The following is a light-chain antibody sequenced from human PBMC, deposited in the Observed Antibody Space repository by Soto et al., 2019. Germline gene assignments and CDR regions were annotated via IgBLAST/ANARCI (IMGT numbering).Light chain of an antibody. J-gene: IGKJ1*01. Sequence: EIVLTQSPATLSLSPGERATLSCRASQSVSSYLAWYQQKPGQAPRLLIYDASNRATGIPARFSGSGSGTDVTLTISSLEPEDVAVYYCQQRSNWLGTFGQGTKVEIK. V-gene: IGKV3-11*01. CDR2: DAS. CDR1: QSVSSY. CDR3: QQRSNWLGT.